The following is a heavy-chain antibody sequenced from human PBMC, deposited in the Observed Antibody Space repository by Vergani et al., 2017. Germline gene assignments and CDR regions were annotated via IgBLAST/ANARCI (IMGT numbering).Heavy chain of an antibody. V-gene: IGHV3-21*01. Sequence: EVQLVESGGGLVKPGGSLRLSCAASGFTFSSYSMNWVRQAPGKGLEWVSSISSSGSTIYYADSVKGRFTISRDNAKNSLYLQMNSLRAEDTAVYYCARQYYDYVWGSYFDYWGQGTLVTVSS. CDR3: ARQYYDYVWGSYFDY. J-gene: IGHJ4*02. D-gene: IGHD3-16*01. CDR1: GFTFSSYS. CDR2: ISSSGSTI.